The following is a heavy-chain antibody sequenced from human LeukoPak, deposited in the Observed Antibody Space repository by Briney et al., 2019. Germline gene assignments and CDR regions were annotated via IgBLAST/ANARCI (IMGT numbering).Heavy chain of an antibody. CDR3: ARGETAVTSSLDF. Sequence: GGSLRLSCAASGFTLRSLSMNWVRQAPGKGLEWISFISGSGSTIYYADSVKGRFTVSRDNAKNSVYLHMNNLREEDTSVYYCARGETAVTSSLDFWGQGNLVTVSS. D-gene: IGHD4-17*01. V-gene: IGHV3-48*02. CDR2: ISGSGSTI. CDR1: GFTLRSLS. J-gene: IGHJ4*02.